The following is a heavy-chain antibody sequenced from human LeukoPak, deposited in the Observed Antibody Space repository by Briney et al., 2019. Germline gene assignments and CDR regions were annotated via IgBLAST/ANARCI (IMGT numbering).Heavy chain of an antibody. J-gene: IGHJ4*02. CDR1: GGSISSYY. Sequence: PSETLSLTCTVSGGSISSYYWSWVRQPPGKGLEWIGYIYYSGSTNYNPSLKSRVTISVDTSKNQFSLRLTSVTAADTAVYYCARGGSGNSGNWGQGTLVTVSS. V-gene: IGHV4-59*01. CDR3: ARGGSGNSGN. CDR2: IYYSGST. D-gene: IGHD4-23*01.